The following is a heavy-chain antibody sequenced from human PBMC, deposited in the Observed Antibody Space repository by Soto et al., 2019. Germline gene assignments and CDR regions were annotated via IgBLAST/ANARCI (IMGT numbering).Heavy chain of an antibody. CDR1: GGSISSGGYY. V-gene: IGHV4-31*11. CDR2: IYYSGST. CDR3: ARGAAMVKKDAFDI. J-gene: IGHJ3*02. Sequence: PSETLSLTCAVSGGSISSGGYYWSWIRQHPGKGLEWIGYIYYSGSTYYNPSLKSRVTISVDTSKNQFSLKLSSVTAADTAVYYCARGAAMVKKDAFDIWGQGTMVT. D-gene: IGHD5-18*01.